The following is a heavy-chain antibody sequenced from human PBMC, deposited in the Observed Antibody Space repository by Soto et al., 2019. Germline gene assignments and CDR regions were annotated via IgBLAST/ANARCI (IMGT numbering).Heavy chain of an antibody. J-gene: IGHJ4*02. CDR1: GFTFSSYS. Sequence: GGSLRLSCAASGFTFSSYSMNWVRQAPGKGLEWVSSISSSSSYIYYADSVKGRFTISRDNAKNSLYLQMNSLRAEDTAVYYCARVLGGVIASDPFDYWGQGTLVTVSS. V-gene: IGHV3-21*01. CDR2: ISSSSSYI. D-gene: IGHD3-16*02. CDR3: ARVLGGVIASDPFDY.